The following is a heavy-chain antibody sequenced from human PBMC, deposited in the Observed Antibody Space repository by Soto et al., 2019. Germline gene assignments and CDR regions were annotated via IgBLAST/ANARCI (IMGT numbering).Heavy chain of an antibody. D-gene: IGHD6-13*01. CDR3: ARGLMGGAAAGTCAFDI. CDR2: IYSGGST. CDR1: GFTVSSNY. Sequence: EVQLVESGGGLVQPGGSLRLSCAASGFTVSSNYMSWVRQAPGKGLEWVSVIYSGGSTYYADSVKGRFTISRDNSKNTRYRQMKSLRAEDTAVYYCARGLMGGAAAGTCAFDIWCQGTMVTVSS. V-gene: IGHV3-66*01. J-gene: IGHJ3*02.